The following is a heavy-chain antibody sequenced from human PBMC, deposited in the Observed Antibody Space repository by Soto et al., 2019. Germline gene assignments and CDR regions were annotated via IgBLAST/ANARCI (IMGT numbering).Heavy chain of an antibody. CDR2: IYYGGST. Sequence: SETLSLTCTVSGGSISSYYWSWIRQPPGKGLEWIGYIYYGGSTNYNPSLKSRVTISVDTSKNQFSLKLSSVTAADTAVYYCARRDYANNWFDPWGQGTLVTVSS. V-gene: IGHV4-59*01. D-gene: IGHD4-17*01. CDR1: GGSISSYY. CDR3: ARRDYANNWFDP. J-gene: IGHJ5*02.